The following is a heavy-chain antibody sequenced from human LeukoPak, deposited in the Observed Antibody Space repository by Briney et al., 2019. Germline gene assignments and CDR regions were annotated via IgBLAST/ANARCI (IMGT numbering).Heavy chain of an antibody. CDR3: ARNTRIAAAPTSKFDY. V-gene: IGHV7-4-1*02. CDR2: TNTNTGNP. CDR1: GYTYTSDA. J-gene: IGHJ4*02. D-gene: IGHD6-13*01. Sequence: GASVKVSCKASGYTYTSDAMYWVRQAPGQWLEWMGGTNTNTGNPTYAQGFTGRFVFSLDTSVSTAYLQISSLKAEDTAVYYCARNTRIAAAPTSKFDYWGQGTLVTVSS.